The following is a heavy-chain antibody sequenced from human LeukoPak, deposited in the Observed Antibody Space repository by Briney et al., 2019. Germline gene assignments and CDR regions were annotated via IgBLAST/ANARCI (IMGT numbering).Heavy chain of an antibody. J-gene: IGHJ3*02. CDR3: ARILRDDYYMPRGAFDI. V-gene: IGHV4-59*01. Sequence: PSETLSLTCAVSGGSINSFYFTWIRQSPGKRLEWLGYVYHSGSTNYNPSLESRVTISLDTSKNHLSLELRSVTAADTAVYYCARILRDDYYMPRGAFDIWGRGTRVTVSS. CDR2: VYHSGST. CDR1: GGSINSFY. D-gene: IGHD1-26*01.